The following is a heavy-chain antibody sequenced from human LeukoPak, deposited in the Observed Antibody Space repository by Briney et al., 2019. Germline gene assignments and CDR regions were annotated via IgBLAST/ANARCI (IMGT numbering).Heavy chain of an antibody. V-gene: IGHV3-48*02. J-gene: IGHJ4*02. CDR1: GFTFSAYH. CDR3: ARRDPFDY. Sequence: GGSLRLSCAASGFTFSAYHMNWVRQAPGKGLEWISFISSDSGTIYYADSVKGRFTISRNNAANSLYLQMNNLRDEDTAVYYCARRDPFDYWGQGTMVTVSS. CDR2: ISSDSGTI.